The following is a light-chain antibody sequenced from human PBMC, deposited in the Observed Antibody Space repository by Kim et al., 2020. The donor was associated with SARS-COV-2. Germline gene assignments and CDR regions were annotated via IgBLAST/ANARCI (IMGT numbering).Light chain of an antibody. CDR2: GAA. Sequence: VSPGERATLSCRASQSVSSNLAWYQQKPGQAPRLLIYGAATRATGIPARFSGSGSGTEFTLTISSLQSEDFAVYYCQQYNNWPETFGQGTKVDIK. J-gene: IGKJ1*01. V-gene: IGKV3-15*01. CDR3: QQYNNWPET. CDR1: QSVSSN.